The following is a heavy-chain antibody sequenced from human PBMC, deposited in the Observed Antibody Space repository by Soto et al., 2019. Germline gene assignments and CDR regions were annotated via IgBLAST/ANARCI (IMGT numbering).Heavy chain of an antibody. Sequence: QVQLVESGGGVVQPGRSLRLSCAASGFTFSTYAMHWVRQAPGKGLEWVAVILYDGSNKYYTDSVKGRFTISRDNSKNTLYLQMNSLRAEYTAVYYCAREPRGVTSLDYWGQGTLVTVSS. D-gene: IGHD3-10*01. CDR1: GFTFSTYA. CDR2: ILYDGSNK. J-gene: IGHJ4*02. CDR3: AREPRGVTSLDY. V-gene: IGHV3-30-3*01.